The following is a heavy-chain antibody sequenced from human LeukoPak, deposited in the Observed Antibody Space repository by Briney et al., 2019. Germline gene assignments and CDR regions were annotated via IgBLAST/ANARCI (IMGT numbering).Heavy chain of an antibody. J-gene: IGHJ4*02. V-gene: IGHV3-15*01. CDR1: GFTFTNAW. D-gene: IGHD3-10*01. Sequence: GGSLRLSCVDSGFTFTNAWMSWVRQAPGKGLEWIGRIKSKTDGETTNYAEPVRGRFTISRDDSKSAVYLQMNSLKIEDTAVYYCTTGLWTYYHGSQRLIPIDYWGQGTLATVSS. CDR3: TTGLWTYYHGSQRLIPIDY. CDR2: IKSKTDGETT.